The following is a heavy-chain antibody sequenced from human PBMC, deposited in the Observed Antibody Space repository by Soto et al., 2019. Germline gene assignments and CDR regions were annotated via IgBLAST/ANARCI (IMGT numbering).Heavy chain of an antibody. CDR3: ARDSAYCGGDCYSSSDAFDI. D-gene: IGHD2-21*02. V-gene: IGHV3-74*01. CDR2: INSDGSST. CDR1: GFTFSSYW. Sequence: GGSLRLSCAASGFTFSSYWMHWVRQAPGKGLVWVSRINSDGSSTSYADSVKGRFTISRDNAKNTLYLQMNSLRAEDTAVYYCARDSAYCGGDCYSSSDAFDIWGQGTMVTVS. J-gene: IGHJ3*02.